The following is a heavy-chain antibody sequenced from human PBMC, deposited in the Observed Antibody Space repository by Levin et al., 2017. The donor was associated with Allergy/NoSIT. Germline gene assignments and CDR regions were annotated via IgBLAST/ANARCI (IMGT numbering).Heavy chain of an antibody. Sequence: GGSLRLSCAASGFTFSNYAINWVRQAPGKGLEWVSGISGSGLSTNYADSVKGRVTISRDNSKNTVFLQMNGLTAEDTAVFYCAKGTVAGAYYLDYWGQGTLVTVSS. D-gene: IGHD6-19*01. V-gene: IGHV3-23*01. J-gene: IGHJ4*02. CDR2: ISGSGLST. CDR3: AKGTVAGAYYLDY. CDR1: GFTFSNYA.